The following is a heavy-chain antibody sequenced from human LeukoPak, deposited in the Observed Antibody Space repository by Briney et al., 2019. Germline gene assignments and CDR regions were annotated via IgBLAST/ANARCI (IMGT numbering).Heavy chain of an antibody. CDR3: VSAYDQ. CDR2: INPNTGDT. J-gene: IGHJ5*02. V-gene: IGHV1-2*02. Sequence: ASVKVSCKASGYRFSDSYIHWVRQAPGHGFEWMGWINPNTGDTKYAKMFQGRVTMTTGASISTTYMELSGLRSADTAIYFCVSAYDQWGQGTLVTVSS. CDR1: GYRFSDSY.